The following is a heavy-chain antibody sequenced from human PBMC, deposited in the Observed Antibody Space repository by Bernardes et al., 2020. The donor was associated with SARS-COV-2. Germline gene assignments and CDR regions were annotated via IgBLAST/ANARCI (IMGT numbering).Heavy chain of an antibody. CDR3: ARHFSVRQQLVAGVGWVAFDI. CDR2: IYYSGST. D-gene: IGHD6-13*01. V-gene: IGHV4-39*01. J-gene: IGHJ3*02. CDR1: GGSISSSSYY. Sequence: SETLSLTCTVSGGSISSSSYYWGWIRQPPGKGLEWIGSIYYSGSTYYNPSLKSRVTISVDTSKNQFSLKLSSVTAADTAVYYCARHFSVRQQLVAGVGWVAFDIWGQGTMVTVSS.